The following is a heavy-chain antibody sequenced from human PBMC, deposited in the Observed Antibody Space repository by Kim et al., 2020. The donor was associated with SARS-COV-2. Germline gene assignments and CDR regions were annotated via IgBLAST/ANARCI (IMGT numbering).Heavy chain of an antibody. Sequence: ASVKVSCKASGYTFTSYDINWVRQATGQGLEGMGWMNPNSGNTGDAQKFQGRVTMTRNTSISTAYMELSSLRSEDTDVYYCAREAIPGYSSSWYYYYYGMDALGQATTVT. J-gene: IGHJ6*02. D-gene: IGHD6-13*01. CDR1: GYTFTSYD. CDR2: MNPNSGNT. CDR3: AREAIPGYSSSWYYYYYGMDA. V-gene: IGHV1-8*01.